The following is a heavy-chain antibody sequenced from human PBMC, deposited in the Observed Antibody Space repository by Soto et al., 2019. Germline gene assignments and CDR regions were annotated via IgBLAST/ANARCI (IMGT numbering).Heavy chain of an antibody. CDR1: GFTFSSYS. D-gene: IGHD2-15*01. Sequence: PGGSLRLSCAASGFTFSSYSMNWVRQAPGKGLEWVSYISSSSSTIYYADSVKGRFTISRDNAKNSLYLQMNSLRAEDTAVYYCARDRHGSAPEYFQHWGQGTLVTVSS. J-gene: IGHJ1*01. V-gene: IGHV3-48*01. CDR2: ISSSSSTI. CDR3: ARDRHGSAPEYFQH.